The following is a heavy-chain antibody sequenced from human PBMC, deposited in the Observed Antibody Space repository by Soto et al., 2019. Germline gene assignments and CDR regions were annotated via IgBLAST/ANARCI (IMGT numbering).Heavy chain of an antibody. V-gene: IGHV3-33*01. CDR2: IWYDGSNK. CDR3: ARDRGTYSDRSRFGYFEY. Sequence: LRLSCAASGFTFRSYGMHWVRQAPGKGLEWVAVIWYDGSNKYYADSVKGRFTISRDNSRNTLYLQMDSLSAEDTAVYYCARDRGTYSDRSRFGYFEYWGQGTLVTVSS. D-gene: IGHD1-26*01. J-gene: IGHJ4*02. CDR1: GFTFRSYG.